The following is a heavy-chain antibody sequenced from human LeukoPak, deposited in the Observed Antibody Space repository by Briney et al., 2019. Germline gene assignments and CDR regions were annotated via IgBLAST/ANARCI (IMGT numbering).Heavy chain of an antibody. CDR1: GGSISSYY. J-gene: IGHJ5*02. V-gene: IGHV4-59*12. D-gene: IGHD2-15*01. CDR3: ARDSHGYCGGGSCYSGGWFDP. CDR2: IYYSGST. Sequence: SETLSLTCTVSGGSISSYYWSWIRQPPGKGLEWIGYIYYSGSTNYNPSLKSRVTISVDTSKNQFSLKLNSVTAADTAVYYCARDSHGYCGGGSCYSGGWFDPWDQGTLVTVSS.